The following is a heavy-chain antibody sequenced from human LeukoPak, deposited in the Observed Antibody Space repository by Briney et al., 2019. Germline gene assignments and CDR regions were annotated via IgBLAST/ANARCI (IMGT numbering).Heavy chain of an antibody. CDR2: IKYDASST. V-gene: IGHV3-74*01. Sequence: GGSLRLSRADSGFTFSSHWMHWVRQAPGKGLVWVSRIKYDASSTSYADSVKGRFTISRDNAKNTLYLQMISLRAEDTAVYYCARGATYAYYQDYWGQGTLVTVSS. D-gene: IGHD1-26*01. CDR3: ARGATYAYYQDY. J-gene: IGHJ4*02. CDR1: GFTFSSHW.